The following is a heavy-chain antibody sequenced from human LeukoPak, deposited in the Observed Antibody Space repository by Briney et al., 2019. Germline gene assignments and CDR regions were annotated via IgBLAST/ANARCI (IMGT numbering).Heavy chain of an antibody. J-gene: IGHJ4*02. CDR1: GYTFTSYY. CDR2: INPSGGST. V-gene: IGHV1-46*01. Sequence: ASVKVSCKASGYTFTSYYMRWVRQAPGQGLEWMGKINPSGGSTSYAQKFQGRVTMTRDMSTSTVYMELSSLRSEDTAVYYCARGEAYDWVDYWGQGTLVTVSS. CDR3: ARGEAYDWVDY. D-gene: IGHD3-16*01.